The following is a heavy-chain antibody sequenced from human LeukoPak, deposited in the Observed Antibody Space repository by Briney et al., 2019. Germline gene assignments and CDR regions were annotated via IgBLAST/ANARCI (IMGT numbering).Heavy chain of an antibody. J-gene: IGHJ6*03. Sequence: GRSLRLSCAASGFTFSTYGMHWVRQAPGKGLEWVAIMSYDGSNKYYTDSVKGRLTISRDNSKNTLYRQMNRLRAEERAVYYCAKPGGGGTSRLSYYYMDVWGKGTTVTVSS. CDR1: GFTFSTYG. D-gene: IGHD3-16*01. CDR2: MSYDGSNK. V-gene: IGHV3-30*18. CDR3: AKPGGGGTSRLSYYYMDV.